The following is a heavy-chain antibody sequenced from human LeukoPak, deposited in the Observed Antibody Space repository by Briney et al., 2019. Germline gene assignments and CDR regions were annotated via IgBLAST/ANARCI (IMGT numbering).Heavy chain of an antibody. Sequence: GGSLRLSCAASGFTFSTFCMHWVRQAPGEGPVWVSRINNDGSTTNYADSVKGRFTISRDNAKNTLYLQMNSLTDDDTAVYYCATAGQYRFDNWGQGTLVTVSS. J-gene: IGHJ5*02. CDR2: INNDGSTT. D-gene: IGHD6-19*01. V-gene: IGHV3-74*01. CDR3: ATAGQYRFDN. CDR1: GFTFSTFC.